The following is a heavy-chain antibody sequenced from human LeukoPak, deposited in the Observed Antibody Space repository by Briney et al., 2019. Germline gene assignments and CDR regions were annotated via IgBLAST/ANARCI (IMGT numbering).Heavy chain of an antibody. V-gene: IGHV3-7*04. CDR2: IKEDGSRI. CDR3: ARDPPPEDSSGYLDY. CDR1: GFTFSNCW. D-gene: IGHD3-22*01. J-gene: IGHJ4*02. Sequence: LGGSLRLSCSASGFTFSNCWMTWVRQPPGKGLEWVANIKEDGSRIYYVDSVKGRFTISRDNAKNSLYLQMNSLRAEDTAVYYCARDPPPEDSSGYLDYWGQGALVTVSS.